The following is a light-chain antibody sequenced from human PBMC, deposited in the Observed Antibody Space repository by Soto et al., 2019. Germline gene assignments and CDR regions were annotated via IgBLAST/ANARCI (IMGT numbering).Light chain of an antibody. CDR3: QQRSNWPPIT. J-gene: IGKJ5*01. Sequence: EIVLTQSPATLSLSPGERATLSCRASQSISSYLAWYQQKPGQAPRLLIYDASNRATGIPARFSGSGSGTDFTLTISCLEPEDCAVYYYQQRSNWPPITFGQGTRLEIK. V-gene: IGKV3-11*01. CDR1: QSISSY. CDR2: DAS.